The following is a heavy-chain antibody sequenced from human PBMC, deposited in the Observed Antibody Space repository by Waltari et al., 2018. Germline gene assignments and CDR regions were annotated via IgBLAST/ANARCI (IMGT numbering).Heavy chain of an antibody. CDR3: ATAVLYSSSWYRRQKAAFDI. CDR2: VDPEDCET. J-gene: IGHJ3*02. CDR1: GYTFTDYY. D-gene: IGHD6-13*01. Sequence: EVQLVQSGAEVKKPGATVKISCKASGYTFTDYYMHWVQQAPGNGLEWMGRVDPEDCETIYAEKYQCRVTITADTSTDTAYMELSSLRSEDTAVYYCATAVLYSSSWYRRQKAAFDIWGQGTMVTVSS. V-gene: IGHV1-69-2*01.